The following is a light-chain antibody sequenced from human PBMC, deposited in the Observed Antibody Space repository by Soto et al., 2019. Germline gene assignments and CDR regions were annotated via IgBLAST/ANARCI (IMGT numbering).Light chain of an antibody. J-gene: IGKJ1*01. V-gene: IGKV3-15*01. Sequence: EMVITHSPATLSVSPGEIVTLSCRASHFVGTYVAWYRQKPGQAPRLLISGASTRANGVPTRFSGSGSGTDVTLTISSLQSDDVAIYYCQQYNTWPMWTFGKGTKIEI. CDR2: GAS. CDR1: HFVGTY. CDR3: QQYNTWPMWT.